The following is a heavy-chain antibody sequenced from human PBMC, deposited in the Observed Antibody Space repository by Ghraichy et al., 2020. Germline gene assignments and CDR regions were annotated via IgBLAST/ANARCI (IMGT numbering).Heavy chain of an antibody. Sequence: GGSLRLSCAASGFTFSGYAMHWVRQAPGKGLEWVALTSNDESNIQYADSVKGRFTISRDNSENTLYLQMNSLRAEDTALYYCARGHGSGNYLIDYWGQGTPVTVSS. CDR3: ARGHGSGNYLIDY. J-gene: IGHJ4*02. V-gene: IGHV3-30-3*01. D-gene: IGHD3-10*01. CDR2: TSNDESNI. CDR1: GFTFSGYA.